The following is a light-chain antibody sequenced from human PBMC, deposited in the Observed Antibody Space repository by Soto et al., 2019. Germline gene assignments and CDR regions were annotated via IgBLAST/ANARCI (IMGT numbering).Light chain of an antibody. V-gene: IGLV2-8*01. CDR2: EVT. J-gene: IGLJ1*01. CDR1: SGDVGGYNY. Sequence: QSALTQPPSASGSPGQSVTISCTGTSGDVGGYNYVSWYQQHPGKAPKLIIYEVTRRPSGVPDRFSGSKSGNTASLTVSGLQAEDKADYYCSSFGGSNNVFGTGTKLTVL. CDR3: SSFGGSNNV.